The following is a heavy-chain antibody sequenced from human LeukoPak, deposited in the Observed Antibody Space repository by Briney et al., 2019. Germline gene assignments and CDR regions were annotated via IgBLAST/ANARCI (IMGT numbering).Heavy chain of an antibody. Sequence: WASVKVSCKASGYTFTSYGISWVRQAPGQGLEWMGWISAYNGNTNYAQKLQGRVTMTTDTSTSTAYMELRSLRSDDTAVYYCARSIGNGSGRRRGMLAYWGQGTLVTVSS. CDR1: GYTFTSYG. CDR3: ARSIGNGSGRRRGMLAY. J-gene: IGHJ4*02. V-gene: IGHV1-18*01. D-gene: IGHD3-10*01. CDR2: ISAYNGNT.